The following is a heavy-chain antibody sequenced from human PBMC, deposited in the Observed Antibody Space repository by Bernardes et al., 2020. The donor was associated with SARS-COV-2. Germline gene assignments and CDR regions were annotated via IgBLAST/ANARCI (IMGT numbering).Heavy chain of an antibody. CDR2: ITPDGRTA. CDR3: STGGNGATAPGMDV. CDR1: GFNFGNYW. D-gene: IGHD1-1*01. V-gene: IGHV3-74*01. Sequence: GSLRLSCAASGFNFGNYWMHWGRQVPGKGLVWVSRITPDGRTADYADSVKGRFTISRDNARNMVYLQMINVRVEDAAVYFCSTGGNGATAPGMDVWGQGIAVTVSS. J-gene: IGHJ6*02.